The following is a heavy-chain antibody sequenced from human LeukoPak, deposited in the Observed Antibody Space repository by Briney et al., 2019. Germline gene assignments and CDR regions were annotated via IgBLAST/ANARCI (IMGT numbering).Heavy chain of an antibody. V-gene: IGHV3-23*01. CDR1: GFTFSNYA. CDR2: IGGRGGGT. CDR3: AKWGDYDILTGYYDSDY. J-gene: IGHJ4*02. D-gene: IGHD3-9*01. Sequence: GASLRLSCAASGFTFSNYAMSWVRQAPGKGLEWVSAIGGRGGGTYYADSVKGRFTVSRDDSKNTLYLQMNSQRAEDTAVYYCAKWGDYDILTGYYDSDYWGQGTLVTVSS.